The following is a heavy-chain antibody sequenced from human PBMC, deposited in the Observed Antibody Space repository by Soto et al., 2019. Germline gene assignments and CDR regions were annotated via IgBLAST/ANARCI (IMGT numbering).Heavy chain of an antibody. CDR3: VRPNFGALTHFDF. J-gene: IGHJ4*02. Sequence: ESLKISCKAIGYTFTNYWIGWVRQTPGKGLEWMGIIFPGDSDTRYNPSFEGQVTVSADESISTAYLQWNTLKASDTAMYYCVRPNFGALTHFDFWGQGTLVTVSS. CDR2: IFPGDSDT. D-gene: IGHD3-16*01. V-gene: IGHV5-51*01. CDR1: GYTFTNYW.